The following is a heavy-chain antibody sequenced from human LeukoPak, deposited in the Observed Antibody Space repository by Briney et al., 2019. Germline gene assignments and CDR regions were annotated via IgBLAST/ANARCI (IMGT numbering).Heavy chain of an antibody. CDR3: ARGYSYGYNDFDY. J-gene: IGHJ4*02. CDR1: GYTFTGYY. Sequence: ASVKVSCKASGYTFTGYYMHWVRQAPGQGLEWMGWINPNSGGTNYAQKFQGRFTMTRDTSISTAYMELSRLRSDDTAVYYCARGYSYGYNDFDYWGQGTLVTVSS. D-gene: IGHD5-18*01. V-gene: IGHV1-2*02. CDR2: INPNSGGT.